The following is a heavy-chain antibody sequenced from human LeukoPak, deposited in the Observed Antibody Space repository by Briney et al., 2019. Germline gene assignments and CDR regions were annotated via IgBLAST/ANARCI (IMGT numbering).Heavy chain of an antibody. CDR1: GFPFTRYW. J-gene: IGHJ4*02. V-gene: IGHV3-7*01. D-gene: IGHD7-27*01. Sequence: GGSLRLSCAGSGFPFTRYWMSWVRQSPGKGREWGANINQDGGEIYYADSVKGRFTLSRDPAENSVYLPMTHLRAAETAVYYCATINRGNLDFWGQRTQVTVSS. CDR3: ATINRGNLDF. CDR2: INQDGGEI.